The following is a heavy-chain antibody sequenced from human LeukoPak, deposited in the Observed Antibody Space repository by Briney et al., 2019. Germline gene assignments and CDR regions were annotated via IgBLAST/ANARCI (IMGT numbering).Heavy chain of an antibody. V-gene: IGHV4-4*02. D-gene: IGHD3-3*01. CDR1: GFTFSNYA. CDR3: ATYYDFWSGYEDY. CDR2: IYHSGST. Sequence: GSPRLSCAASGFTFSNYAMDWVRQAPGKGLEWIGYIYHSGSTYYNPSLKSRVTISVDRSKNQFSLKLSSVTAADTAVYYCATYYDFWSGYEDYWGQGTLVTVSS. J-gene: IGHJ4*02.